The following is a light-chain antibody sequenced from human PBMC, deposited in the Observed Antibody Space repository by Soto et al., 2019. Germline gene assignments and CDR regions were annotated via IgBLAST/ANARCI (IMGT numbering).Light chain of an antibody. CDR2: GAS. V-gene: IGKV3-15*01. CDR1: QSVSSN. Sequence: EIVMTQSPATLSVSPGERATLSCRASQSVSSNLAWYQQKPGQAPRVLIFGASTRATGTPARFSGSGSGTEFTLTISSLQPEDFAVYYCQQYNIWPPYTFGQGTKLEIK. CDR3: QQYNIWPPYT. J-gene: IGKJ2*01.